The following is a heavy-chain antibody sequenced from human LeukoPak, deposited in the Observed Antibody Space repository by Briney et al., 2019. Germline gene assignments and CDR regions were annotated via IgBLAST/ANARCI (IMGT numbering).Heavy chain of an antibody. CDR3: AREFGGSASGAGY. V-gene: IGHV3-21*01. CDR2: MSVSSGLI. J-gene: IGHJ4*02. CDR1: GFTFSVYS. D-gene: IGHD3-10*01. Sequence: PGGSLKFSCAASGFTFSVYSMNWVRQAPGMGLKWVSSMSVSSGLIYYADSVKGRFTVSRDNATNSLYLQMNSLRAEDTAVYYCAREFGGSASGAGYWGQGTLVTVSS.